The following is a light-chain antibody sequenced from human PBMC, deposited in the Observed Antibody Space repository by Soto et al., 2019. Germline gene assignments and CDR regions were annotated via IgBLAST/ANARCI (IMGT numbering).Light chain of an antibody. CDR3: QQYGSSPSIT. J-gene: IGKJ5*01. CDR1: QSVSTNY. Sequence: EIVLTQSPGTLSLSPGERATLSCRASQSVSTNYLAWYQQKPGRAPRLLIYGASSMVTGIPGRFSGSGSGTDFTLTISRLEPEDFAVYYCQQYGSSPSITFGQGTRLEIK. CDR2: GAS. V-gene: IGKV3-20*01.